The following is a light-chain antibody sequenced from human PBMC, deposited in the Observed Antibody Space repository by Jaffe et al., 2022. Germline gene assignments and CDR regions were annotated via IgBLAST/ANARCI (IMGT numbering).Light chain of an antibody. V-gene: IGKV1-39*01. CDR2: GAS. Sequence: DIQMTQSPSSLSASVGDRVTITCRASQNIARYLNWYQHKPGKGPNLLVYGASSLESGVPSRFSGSGSGTDFTLTISSLQPEDFATYFCQQTYSSPQTFGQGTKMEMK. CDR1: QNIARY. CDR3: QQTYSSPQT. J-gene: IGKJ1*01.